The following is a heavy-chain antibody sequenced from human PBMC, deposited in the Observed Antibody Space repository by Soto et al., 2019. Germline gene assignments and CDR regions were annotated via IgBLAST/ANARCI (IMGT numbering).Heavy chain of an antibody. V-gene: IGHV6-1*01. D-gene: IGHD1-26*01. J-gene: IGHJ6*02. CDR3: ARGWFGSGSYSWEYYYGMDV. CDR1: GDSVSSNSAA. CDR2: TYYRSKWYN. Sequence: SQTLSLTCAISGDSVSSNSAAWNWIRQSPSRGLEWLGRTYYRSKWYNDYAVSVKSRITINPDTSKNQFSLQLNSVTPEDTAVYFCARGWFGSGSYSWEYYYGMDVWGQGTTVTVSS.